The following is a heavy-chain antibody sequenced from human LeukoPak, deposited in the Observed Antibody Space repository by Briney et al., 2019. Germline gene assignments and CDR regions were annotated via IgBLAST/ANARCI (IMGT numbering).Heavy chain of an antibody. J-gene: IGHJ4*02. CDR3: AKDVTLVLSFFDY. CDR1: GFTFSSYA. V-gene: IGHV3-23*01. CDR2: ISGSGGST. D-gene: IGHD3-16*01. Sequence: GGSLRLSCAASGFTFSSYAMSWVRQAPGKGLEWVSVISGSGGSTYYADSVKGRFTISRDNSKNTLYLQMNSLRAEDTAVYYCAKDVTLVLSFFDYWGQGTLVTVSS.